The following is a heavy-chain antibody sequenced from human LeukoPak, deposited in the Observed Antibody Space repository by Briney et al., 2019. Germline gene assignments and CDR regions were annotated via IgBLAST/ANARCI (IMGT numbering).Heavy chain of an antibody. CDR1: GFTFSNYA. CDR3: VKGAYMALYYFDY. CDR2: ISYDGSNK. V-gene: IGHV3-30*04. J-gene: IGHJ4*02. D-gene: IGHD2-2*02. Sequence: PGRSLRLSCAASGFTFSNYAMHWVRQAPDKGLEWVAVISYDGSNKYYADSVKGRFTISRDNSKNTLYLQMNSLRAEDTAVYYCVKGAYMALYYFDYWGQGTLVTVSS.